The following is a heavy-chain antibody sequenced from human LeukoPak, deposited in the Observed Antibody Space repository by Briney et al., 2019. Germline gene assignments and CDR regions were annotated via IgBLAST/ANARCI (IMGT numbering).Heavy chain of an antibody. J-gene: IGHJ6*02. CDR3: ARELPTKYYYYGMDV. CDR1: GGSISSGGYY. CDR2: IYYSGST. Sequence: SQTLSLTCTVSGGSISSGGYYWSWIRQHPGKGLEWIGYIYYSGSTYYNPSLKSRVTISVDTSKNQFSLKLSSVTAADTAVYYCARELPTKYYYYGMDVWGQGTTVTVSS. V-gene: IGHV4-31*03. D-gene: IGHD2-15*01.